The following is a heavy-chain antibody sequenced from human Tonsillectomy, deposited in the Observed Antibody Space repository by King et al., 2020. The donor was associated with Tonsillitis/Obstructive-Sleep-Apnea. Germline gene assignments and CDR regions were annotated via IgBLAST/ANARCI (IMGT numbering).Heavy chain of an antibody. CDR1: GFTVSSNY. Sequence: VQLVESGGGLIQPGGSLRLSCAASGFTVSSNYMNWVRQAPGKGLEWVSVIYSGGSTYYADSGKGRFTISRDNSKNTLYLQMNSLRAEDTAVYYCARDEGVYYMDVWGIGTTVTVSS. V-gene: IGHV3-53*01. CDR3: ARDEGVYYMDV. CDR2: IYSGGST. J-gene: IGHJ6*03.